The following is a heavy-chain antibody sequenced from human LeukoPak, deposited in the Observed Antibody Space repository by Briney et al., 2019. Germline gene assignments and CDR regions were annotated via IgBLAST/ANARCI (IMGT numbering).Heavy chain of an antibody. Sequence: GGSLRLSCAAPGFTFSNYAMSWVRQAPGKGLEWVSAISGSGGSTYYADSVKGRFTISRDNSKNTLFLQMNSLRVEDTAIYYCAKSTRDGYNLWFDYWGQGTLVTVSS. J-gene: IGHJ4*02. D-gene: IGHD5-24*01. CDR2: ISGSGGST. CDR3: AKSTRDGYNLWFDY. CDR1: GFTFSNYA. V-gene: IGHV3-23*01.